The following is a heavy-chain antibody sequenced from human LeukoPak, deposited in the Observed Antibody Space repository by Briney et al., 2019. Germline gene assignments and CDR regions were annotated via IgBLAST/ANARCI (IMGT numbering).Heavy chain of an antibody. D-gene: IGHD2-15*01. V-gene: IGHV3-23*01. Sequence: PGESLRLSCAASGFTFSTYAISWVRQAPGKGLEWVSGVSGSGDKTYYADSVKGRFTVFRDSSKSTVYLQMNSLRVEDTAVYYCAKDRTMCSGGSCYWPIDYWGQGTLVTVSS. J-gene: IGHJ4*02. CDR3: AKDRTMCSGGSCYWPIDY. CDR1: GFTFSTYA. CDR2: VSGSGDKT.